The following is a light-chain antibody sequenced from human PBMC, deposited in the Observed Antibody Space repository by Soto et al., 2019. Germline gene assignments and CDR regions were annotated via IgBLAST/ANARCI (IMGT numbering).Light chain of an antibody. CDR1: QSVSNQ. CDR3: QPGSNWPPWT. J-gene: IGKJ1*01. V-gene: IGKV3-11*01. CDR2: DAS. Sequence: EIVFTQSPATLPLSPGDRATLSCTASQSVSNQLAWYQQKPGQAPRLLIYDASTRASGIPARFRGSGSGTDLTLTISSLEPEDFAAYDCQPGSNWPPWTFGQGTKVDI.